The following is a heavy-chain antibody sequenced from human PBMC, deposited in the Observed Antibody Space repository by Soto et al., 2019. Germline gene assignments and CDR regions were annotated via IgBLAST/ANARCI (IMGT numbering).Heavy chain of an antibody. CDR3: AREDTAMRSPYFDP. D-gene: IGHD5-18*01. CDR2: ISSSSSYI. Sequence: LRLSCAASGFTFSSYSMNWVRQAPGKGLEWVSSISSSSSYIYYADSVKGRFTISRDNAKNSLYLQMNSLRAEDTAVYYCAREDTAMRSPYFDPWGQGTLVTVSS. CDR1: GFTFSSYS. J-gene: IGHJ5*02. V-gene: IGHV3-21*01.